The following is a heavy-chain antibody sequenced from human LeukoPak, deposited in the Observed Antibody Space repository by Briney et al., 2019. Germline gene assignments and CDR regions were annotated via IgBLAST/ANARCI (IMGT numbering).Heavy chain of an antibody. CDR1: GYSFGIFG. V-gene: IGHV1-18*01. D-gene: IGHD2-2*01. CDR3: ARVGVVVPAAWFDP. CDR2: ISANNGNT. Sequence: ASVKVSCKASGYSFGIFGISWERQAPGQGLEWMGWISANNGNTNYAQNLQGRVTITIDTSTSTAYMELRSLRSDDTAVYYCARVGVVVPAAWFDPWGQGTLVTVSS. J-gene: IGHJ5*02.